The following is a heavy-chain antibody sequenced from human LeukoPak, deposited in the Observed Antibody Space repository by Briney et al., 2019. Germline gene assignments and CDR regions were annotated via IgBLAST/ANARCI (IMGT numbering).Heavy chain of an antibody. CDR1: GFTFSSYW. CDR3: ASYYDSSGYFDAFDI. J-gene: IGHJ3*02. V-gene: IGHV3-7*05. D-gene: IGHD3-22*01. Sequence: GGSLRLSCAASGFTFSSYWMSWVRQAPGKGLEWVANIKQDGSEKHYVDSVKGRFTISRDSAKNSLYLQMNSLRAEDTAVYYCASYYDSSGYFDAFDIWGQGTMVTVSS. CDR2: IKQDGSEK.